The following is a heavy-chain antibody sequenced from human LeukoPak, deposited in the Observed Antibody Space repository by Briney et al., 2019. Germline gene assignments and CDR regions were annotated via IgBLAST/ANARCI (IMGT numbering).Heavy chain of an antibody. CDR3: ARSYDYDFWSGPQGAMGF. CDR2: IYNGGNIK. J-gene: IGHJ4*02. D-gene: IGHD3-3*01. CDR1: GFNFRGFG. Sequence: GRSLRLSCAASGFNFRGFGMHWVRQAPGKGPEWVAVIYNGGNIKYYGDSVKGRLTISRDNSKNTLYLQMNSLRAEDTAVYYCARSYDYDFWSGPQGAMGFWGQGTLVTVSS. V-gene: IGHV3-33*08.